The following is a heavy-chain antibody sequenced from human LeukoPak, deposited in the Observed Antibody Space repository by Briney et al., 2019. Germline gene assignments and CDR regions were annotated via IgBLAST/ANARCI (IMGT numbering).Heavy chain of an antibody. J-gene: IGHJ4*02. CDR3: ARDGYGYSYDY. CDR2: INWNGGST. D-gene: IGHD5-18*01. Sequence: GGSLRLSCAASGFTFDGYGMGWVRQAPGKGLEWVSGINWNGGSTGYVDSVKGRFTIYRDNAKNFPYLQMNSLRVEDTALYYCARDGYGYSYDYWGQGTLVTVSS. V-gene: IGHV3-20*04. CDR1: GFTFDGYG.